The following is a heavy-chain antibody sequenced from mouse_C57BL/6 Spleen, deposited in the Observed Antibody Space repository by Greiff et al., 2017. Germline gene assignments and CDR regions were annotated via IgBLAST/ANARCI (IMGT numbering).Heavy chain of an antibody. Sequence: EVHLVESGAELVKPGASVKLSCTASGFNIKDYYMHWVKQRTEQGLEWIGRIDPEDGETKYAPKFLGKATITADTSSNTAYLQLSSLTSEDTAVYYCARGGTPKNWGQGTLVTVSA. CDR2: IDPEDGET. CDR1: GFNIKDYY. D-gene: IGHD1-1*01. V-gene: IGHV14-2*01. CDR3: ARGGTPKN. J-gene: IGHJ3*01.